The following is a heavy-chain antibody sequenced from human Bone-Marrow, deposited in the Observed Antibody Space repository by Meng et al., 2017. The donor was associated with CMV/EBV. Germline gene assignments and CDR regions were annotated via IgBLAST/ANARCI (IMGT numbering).Heavy chain of an antibody. CDR3: ARALYDILTGYNNWFDP. J-gene: IGHJ5*02. Sequence: SETLSLTCTVSGYSISIGYYWGWIRQPPGKGLEWIGSIYHSGSTYYNPSLKSRVTISVDTSKNQFSLKLSSVTAADTAVYYCARALYDILTGYNNWFDPWGQGTLVTVAS. CDR2: IYHSGST. V-gene: IGHV4-38-2*02. CDR1: GYSISIGYY. D-gene: IGHD3-9*01.